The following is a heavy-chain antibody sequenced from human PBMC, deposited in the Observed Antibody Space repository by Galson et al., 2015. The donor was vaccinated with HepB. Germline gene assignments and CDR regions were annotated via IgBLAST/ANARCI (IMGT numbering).Heavy chain of an antibody. CDR1: GYSFTSYW. V-gene: IGHV5-10-1*01. J-gene: IGHJ5*02. CDR3: ARQEEGRYCSGGSCYSWFDP. Sequence: QSGAEVKKPGESLRISCKGSGYSFTSYWISWVRQMPGKGLEWMGRIDPSDSYTNYSPSFQGHVTISADKSISTAYLQWSSLKASDTAMYYCARQEEGRYCSGGSCYSWFDPWGQGTLVTVSS. CDR2: IDPSDSYT. D-gene: IGHD2-15*01.